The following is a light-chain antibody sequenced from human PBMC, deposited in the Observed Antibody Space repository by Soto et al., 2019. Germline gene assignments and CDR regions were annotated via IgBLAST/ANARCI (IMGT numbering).Light chain of an antibody. CDR2: VNSDGSH. CDR3: QTWDTGLWV. CDR1: SGHFNYA. J-gene: IGLJ2*01. V-gene: IGLV4-69*01. Sequence: QPVLTQSPSASASLGASVKLTCTLSSGHFNYAIAWHRQQPEKGPRFLMKVNSDGSHNRGDGIPDRFSGSSSGAERYLTISSLQSEDEADYYCQTWDTGLWVFGGGTKLTVL.